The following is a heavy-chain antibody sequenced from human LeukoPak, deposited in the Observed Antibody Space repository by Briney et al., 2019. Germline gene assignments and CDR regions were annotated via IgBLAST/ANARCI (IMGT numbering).Heavy chain of an antibody. CDR3: ARNGWYSYYYYGMDV. CDR1: GGTFSSYA. CDR2: IIPIFGTA. V-gene: IGHV1-69*13. Sequence: EASVKVSCKASGGTFSSYAISWVRQAPGQGLEWMGGIIPIFGTANYAQKFQGRVTITADESTSTAYMELSSLRSEDTAVYYCARNGWYSYYYYGMDVWGQGTTVTVSS. J-gene: IGHJ6*02. D-gene: IGHD6-19*01.